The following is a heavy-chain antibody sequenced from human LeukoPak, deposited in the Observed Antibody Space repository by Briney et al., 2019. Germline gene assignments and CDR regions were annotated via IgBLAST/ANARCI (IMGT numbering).Heavy chain of an antibody. CDR2: INTYNGDT. J-gene: IGHJ6*02. Sequence: ASVKVSCKASGYTFVNYGLSWVRQAPGQGLEWMGRINTYNGDTDYAQNERGRVIMTTDTSTSTGYMELRSLRSDDTAVYYCARDGVVIRGAFTLSYNAMDVWGQGTTVAVSS. CDR1: GYTFVNYG. D-gene: IGHD2-2*01. V-gene: IGHV1-18*01. CDR3: ARDGVVIRGAFTLSYNAMDV.